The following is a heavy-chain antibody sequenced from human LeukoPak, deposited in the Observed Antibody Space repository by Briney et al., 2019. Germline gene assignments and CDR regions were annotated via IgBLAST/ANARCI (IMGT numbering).Heavy chain of an antibody. CDR1: GFTFGDHG. CDR2: IYHSGST. V-gene: IGHV4-4*02. CDR3: ARRSLHYDY. J-gene: IGHJ4*02. Sequence: PGGSLRLSCTASGFTFGDHGLNWFRQPPGKGLEWIGEIYHSGSTNYNPSLKSRVTISVDKSKNQFSLKLSSVTAADTAVYYCARRSLHYDYWGQGTLVTVSS. D-gene: IGHD1-26*01.